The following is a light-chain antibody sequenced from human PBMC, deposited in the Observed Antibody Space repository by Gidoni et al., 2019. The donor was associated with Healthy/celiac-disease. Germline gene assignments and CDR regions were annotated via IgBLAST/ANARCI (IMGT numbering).Light chain of an antibody. CDR2: AAS. CDR1: QSISSY. Sequence: DIQLTQSPSSLSASVGDRVPITCRAIQSISSYLNWYQQKPGKAAHLLLSAASSLQSRVASRFSGSGSGTDVTLTISSLQPEDVVTNYCQQSYSTPPWTFXXXTKVEIK. V-gene: IGKV1-39*01. CDR3: QQSYSTPPWT. J-gene: IGKJ1*01.